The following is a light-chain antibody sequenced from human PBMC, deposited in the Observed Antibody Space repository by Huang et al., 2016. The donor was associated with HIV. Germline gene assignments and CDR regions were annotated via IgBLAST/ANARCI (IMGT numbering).Light chain of an antibody. CDR2: GAS. CDR1: QSIRKY. Sequence: DIQMTQSPSSLSASVGVSVTITCRASQSIRKYLNWYQQKPGKAPKLLIYGASSLQRGVPSRFSGSGSGTDFTLTISSLQHEDFATYYCQQSYSTLLFTFGPGTKVDI. V-gene: IGKV1-39*01. CDR3: QQSYSTLLFT. J-gene: IGKJ3*01.